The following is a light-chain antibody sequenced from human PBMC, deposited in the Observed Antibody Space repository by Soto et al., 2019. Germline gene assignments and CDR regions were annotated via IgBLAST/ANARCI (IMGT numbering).Light chain of an antibody. V-gene: IGLV2-11*01. Sequence: QSVLTQPRSVCGSPGQSVTISCTGASNNVGGYNYVSWYQHHPGKVPQLIIYDVTKRPSGVPDRFSGSKSGNTASLTISGLQVEDEADYYCCSYAGTYTWIFGGGTKVTVL. J-gene: IGLJ2*01. CDR3: CSYAGTYTWI. CDR1: SNNVGGYNY. CDR2: DVT.